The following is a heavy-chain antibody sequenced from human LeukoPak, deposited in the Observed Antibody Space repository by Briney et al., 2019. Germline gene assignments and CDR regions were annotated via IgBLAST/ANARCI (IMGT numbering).Heavy chain of an antibody. D-gene: IGHD3-10*01. CDR1: GASISGSGYY. Sequence: PSETLSLTCAVSGASISGSGYYWGWIRQPPGKGLEWIGNIYYSGSTNYNPSLKSRVTISVDTSKNQFSLKLSSVIAADTAVYYCARAVRDRGVILPWFDPWGQGTLVTVSS. CDR3: ARAVRDRGVILPWFDP. CDR2: IYYSGST. V-gene: IGHV4-39*07. J-gene: IGHJ5*02.